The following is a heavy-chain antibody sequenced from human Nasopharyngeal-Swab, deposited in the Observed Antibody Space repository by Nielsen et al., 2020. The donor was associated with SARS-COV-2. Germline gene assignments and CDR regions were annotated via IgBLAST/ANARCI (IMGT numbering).Heavy chain of an antibody. CDR3: ARLFPVDLGIPAAGSRFDY. V-gene: IGHV5-51*01. CDR2: IYPGDSDT. J-gene: IGHJ4*02. Sequence: WIRQPPGKDLEWMGIIYPGDSDTRYSPSFQGQVTISADKSISTAYLQWSSLKASDTAMYYCARLFPVDLGIPAAGSRFDYWGQGTLVTVSS. D-gene: IGHD6-13*01.